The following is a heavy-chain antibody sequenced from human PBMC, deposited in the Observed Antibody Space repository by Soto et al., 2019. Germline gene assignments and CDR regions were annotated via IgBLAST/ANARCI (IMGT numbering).Heavy chain of an antibody. Sequence: PSETLSLTCAVYGGSFSGYYWTWIRQPPGTGLEWTGEINHSGSTNYNPSLKSRVTISVDTSQNQFSLMLTSVTAADTAVYYCARPRSSGYAGEFDYWGQGILVTVSS. V-gene: IGHV4-34*01. J-gene: IGHJ4*02. CDR1: GGSFSGYY. CDR3: ARPRSSGYAGEFDY. D-gene: IGHD3-22*01. CDR2: INHSGST.